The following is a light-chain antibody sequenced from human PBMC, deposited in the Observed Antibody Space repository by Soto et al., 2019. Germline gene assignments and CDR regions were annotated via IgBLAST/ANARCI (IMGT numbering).Light chain of an antibody. Sequence: QSVLTQPPSVSAAPGQKVTISCSGSSSNIGNNYVSWYQQLPGTAPKLLIYENNKRPSGIPDRFSGSKSGTSATLGINGLQTGDEADYYCGTWDSSLSARYVFGTGTKVTVL. J-gene: IGLJ1*01. CDR3: GTWDSSLSARYV. CDR1: SSNIGNNY. CDR2: ENN. V-gene: IGLV1-51*02.